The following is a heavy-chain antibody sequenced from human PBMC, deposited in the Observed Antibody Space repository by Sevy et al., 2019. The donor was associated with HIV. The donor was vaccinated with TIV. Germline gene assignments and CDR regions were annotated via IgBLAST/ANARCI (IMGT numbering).Heavy chain of an antibody. CDR3: ASSYYESSGYSPLYYYGMDV. CDR1: GCTFSNYA. D-gene: IGHD3-22*01. CDR2: FIPMFDTA. Sequence: SVKVSCKASGCTFSNYAISWVRQAPGQGLEWMGGFIPMFDTANSAQKFQGRVTLTADGSTSTAYMELSSLRSEDTAVYYCASSYYESSGYSPLYYYGMDVWGQGTTVTVSS. J-gene: IGHJ6*02. V-gene: IGHV1-69*13.